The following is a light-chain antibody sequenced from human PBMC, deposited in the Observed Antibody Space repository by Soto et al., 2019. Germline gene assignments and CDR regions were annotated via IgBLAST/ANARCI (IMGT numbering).Light chain of an antibody. CDR3: QTWGTGIHVV. Sequence: QSVLTQSPSASASLGASVKLTCTLSSGHSSYAIAWHQQQPEKGPRYLMKLNSDGRHSKGDGIPDRFSGSSSGAERYLTISSLQSEDEADYYCQTWGTGIHVVFGGGTKLTFL. V-gene: IGLV4-69*01. CDR2: LNSDGRH. CDR1: SGHSSYA. J-gene: IGLJ2*01.